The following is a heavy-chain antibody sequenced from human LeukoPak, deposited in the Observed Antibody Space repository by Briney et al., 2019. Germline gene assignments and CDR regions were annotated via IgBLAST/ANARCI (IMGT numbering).Heavy chain of an antibody. Sequence: GGSLRLSCAASGFXFSSYWMSWVRQAPGKGLEWVANIKQDGSEKDYVDSVKGRFTISRDNAKNSLYLQMNSLRAEDTAVYYCARVVETGVFDYWGQGTLVTVSS. D-gene: IGHD5-24*01. CDR1: GFXFSSYW. CDR2: IKQDGSEK. V-gene: IGHV3-7*05. CDR3: ARVVETGVFDY. J-gene: IGHJ4*02.